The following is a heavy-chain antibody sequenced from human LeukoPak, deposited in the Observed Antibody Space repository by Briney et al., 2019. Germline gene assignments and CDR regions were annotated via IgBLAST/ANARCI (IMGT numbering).Heavy chain of an antibody. D-gene: IGHD2-15*01. CDR3: ARDVVVVVAATLYYYYGMDV. CDR2: WYXVSNK. V-gene: IGHV3-33*01. J-gene: IGHJ6*02. Sequence: WYXVSNKYYADSVKGRFTISRDNSKNTLYLQMNSLRAEDTAVYYCARDVVVVVAATLYYYYGMDVWGQGTTVTVSS.